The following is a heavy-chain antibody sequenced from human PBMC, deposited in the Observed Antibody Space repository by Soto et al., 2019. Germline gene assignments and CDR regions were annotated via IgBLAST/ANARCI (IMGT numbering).Heavy chain of an antibody. CDR3: CRGYAGSYGEYFQH. J-gene: IGHJ1*01. D-gene: IGHD1-26*01. CDR2: ISSGGTTI. Sequence: ESGGGLVQPGGSLRLSCAASGYSFSTYEMSWVRQAPGKGLEWVSYISSGGTTIYYADSVKGRFTISRDDAKTSLDLHMNGLRADDTGVYYFCRGYAGSYGEYFQHWGQGAPVIVSA. CDR1: GYSFSTYE. V-gene: IGHV3-48*03.